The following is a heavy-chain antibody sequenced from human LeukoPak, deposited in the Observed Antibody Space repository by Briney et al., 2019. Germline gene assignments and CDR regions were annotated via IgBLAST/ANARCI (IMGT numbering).Heavy chain of an antibody. J-gene: IGHJ6*02. V-gene: IGHV4-34*01. CDR1: GGSFSGYY. CDR2: INHSGST. Sequence: PSETLSLTCAVYGGSFSGYYWRWIRQPPGKGLEWIGEINHSGSTNYNPSLKSRVAISVDTSKNQFSLKLSAVTAADTAVYYCAILATRSSSWYYYYGMDVWGQGTTVTVSS. CDR3: AILATRSSSWYYYYGMDV. D-gene: IGHD6-13*01.